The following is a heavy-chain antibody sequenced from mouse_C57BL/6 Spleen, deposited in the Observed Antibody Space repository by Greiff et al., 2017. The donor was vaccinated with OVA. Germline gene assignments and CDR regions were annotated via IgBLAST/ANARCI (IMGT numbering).Heavy chain of an antibody. Sequence: EVMLVESGEGLVKPGGSLKLSCAASGFTFSSYAMSWVRQTPEKRLEWVAYISSGGDYIYYADTVKGRFTISRNNARNTLYLQMSSLKSEDTAMYYCTRGAPHIYYGNYLYYAMDYWGQGTSVTVSS. CDR1: GFTFSSYA. CDR3: TRGAPHIYYGNYLYYAMDY. V-gene: IGHV5-9-1*02. J-gene: IGHJ4*01. CDR2: ISSGGDYI. D-gene: IGHD2-1*01.